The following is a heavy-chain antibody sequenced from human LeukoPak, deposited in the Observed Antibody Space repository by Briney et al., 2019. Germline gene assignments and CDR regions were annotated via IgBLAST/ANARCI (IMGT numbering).Heavy chain of an antibody. Sequence: SETLSLTCTVSGGSISSHYWSWIRQPPGKGLEWIAYIFYSGSTNYNPSLRNRVTITVDTSKNQFSLKLSSVTAADTAVYYCARVGYSSGWSHFDLWGRGTLVTVSS. D-gene: IGHD6-19*01. CDR2: IFYSGST. CDR3: ARVGYSSGWSHFDL. J-gene: IGHJ2*01. V-gene: IGHV4-59*11. CDR1: GGSISSHY.